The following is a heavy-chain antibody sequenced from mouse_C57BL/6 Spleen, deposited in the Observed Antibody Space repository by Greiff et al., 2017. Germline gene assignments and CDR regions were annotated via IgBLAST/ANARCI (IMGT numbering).Heavy chain of an antibody. CDR2: IYPSDSET. CDR3: ARGDDDGDFDY. CDR1: GYTFTSYW. Sequence: QVQLKQPGAELVRPGSSVKLSCKASGYTFTSYWMDWVKQRPGQGLEWIGNIYPSDSETHYNQKFKDKATLTVDKSSSTAYMQLRSLTSEDAAVYYGARGDDDGDFDYWGQGTTLTVSS. J-gene: IGHJ2*01. V-gene: IGHV1-61*01. D-gene: IGHD2-3*01.